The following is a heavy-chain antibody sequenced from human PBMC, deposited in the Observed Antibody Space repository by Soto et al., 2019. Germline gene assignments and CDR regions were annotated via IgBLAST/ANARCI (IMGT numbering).Heavy chain of an antibody. J-gene: IGHJ4*02. D-gene: IGHD6-25*01. Sequence: PGKGLEWIAYIYYSGSTYYNPSLKSRVTISVGTSKNQFSLKLNSVTAADTAVYFCARDLNADSGYYLHSCGPGLLVTVSP. CDR2: IYYSGST. CDR3: ARDLNADSGYYLHS. V-gene: IGHV4-59*01.